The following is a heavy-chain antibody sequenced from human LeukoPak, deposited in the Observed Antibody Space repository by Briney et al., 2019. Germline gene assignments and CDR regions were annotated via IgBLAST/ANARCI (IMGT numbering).Heavy chain of an antibody. CDR1: GGSISTYY. CDR2: IYYSGST. J-gene: IGHJ3*02. CDR3: ARESVGGSYPDAIDI. Sequence: SETLSLTCTVSGGSISTYYWSWIRQPPGKGLEWIGYIYYSGSTKYNPSLKSRVTISVDTSKNQFSLKLSSVTAADTAVYYCARESVGGSYPDAIDIWGQGTMVTVSS. D-gene: IGHD1-26*01. V-gene: IGHV4-59*01.